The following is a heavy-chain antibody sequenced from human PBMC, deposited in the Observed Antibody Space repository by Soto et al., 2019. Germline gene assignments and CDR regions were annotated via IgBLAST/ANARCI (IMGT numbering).Heavy chain of an antibody. CDR1: GYTFTSYD. CDR2: MNPNSGNT. CDR3: ARGWSDDYDFWSGYYPPYMDV. V-gene: IGHV1-8*01. Sequence: ASVKVSCKASGYTFTSYDINWVRQATGQGLEWMGWMNPNSGNTGYAQKFQGRVTMTRNTSISTAYMELSSLRSEDTAVYYCARGWSDDYDFWSGYYPPYMDVWGKGTTVTVSS. D-gene: IGHD3-3*01. J-gene: IGHJ6*03.